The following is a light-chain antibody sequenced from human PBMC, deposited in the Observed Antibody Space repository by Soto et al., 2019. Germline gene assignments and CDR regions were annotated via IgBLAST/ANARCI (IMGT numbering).Light chain of an antibody. CDR3: CSYAGSFIFV. J-gene: IGLJ1*01. Sequence: QSALTQPRSVSGSPGQSVTISCTGTSSDIGNYNYVSWYQQYPGKAPKLIIYDVSKRPSGIPDRFLGSKFGNTASLTISGLQAEDEADYYCCSYAGSFIFVFGTGTKVTVL. CDR2: DVS. V-gene: IGLV2-11*01. CDR1: SSDIGNYNY.